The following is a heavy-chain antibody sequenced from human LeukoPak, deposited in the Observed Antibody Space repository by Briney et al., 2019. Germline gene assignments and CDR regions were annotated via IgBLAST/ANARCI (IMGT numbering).Heavy chain of an antibody. CDR3: AKDRGRYYDSSGYYWGYYFDS. J-gene: IGHJ4*02. D-gene: IGHD3-22*01. V-gene: IGHV3-23*01. CDR2: ISGSGGGT. CDR1: GFTFSSYA. Sequence: GGSLRLSCAASGFTFSSYAMSWVRQAPGKGLEWVSTISGSGGGTYYADSVEGRFTISRDNSKNTLYLQMSSLRAEDTAVYYCAKDRGRYYDSSGYYWGYYFDSWGQGILVTVST.